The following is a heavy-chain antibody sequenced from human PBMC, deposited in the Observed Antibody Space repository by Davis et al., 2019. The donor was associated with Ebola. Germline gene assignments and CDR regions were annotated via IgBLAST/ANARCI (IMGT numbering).Heavy chain of an antibody. Sequence: AASVKVSCKASGYTFNSYYIHWVRQAPGQGLEWMGIINPSGGSTTYAQKFQGRVTMTRDTSTRTVYMELSSLRSEDTAVYYCARRRWSSSGCIFSWGQGTMVTVSS. J-gene: IGHJ3*01. CDR3: ARRRWSSSGCIFS. V-gene: IGHV1-46*02. CDR1: GYTFNSYY. D-gene: IGHD3-22*01. CDR2: INPSGGST.